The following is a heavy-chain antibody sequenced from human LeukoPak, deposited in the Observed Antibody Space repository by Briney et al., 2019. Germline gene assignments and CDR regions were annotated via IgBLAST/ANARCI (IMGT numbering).Heavy chain of an antibody. Sequence: SETLSLTCTVSGGSISSYYWSWIRQPPGQGLEWIGYIYYSGSTNYNPSLKSRVTISVDTSKNQFSLKLSSVTAADTAVYYCARDLYGSGRYGSYYYYGMDVWGQGTTVTVSS. J-gene: IGHJ6*02. CDR1: GGSISSYY. CDR3: ARDLYGSGRYGSYYYYGMDV. V-gene: IGHV4-59*01. CDR2: IYYSGST. D-gene: IGHD6-19*01.